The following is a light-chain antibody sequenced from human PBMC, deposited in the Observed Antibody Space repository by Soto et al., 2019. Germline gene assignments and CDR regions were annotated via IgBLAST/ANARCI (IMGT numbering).Light chain of an antibody. CDR3: QKYSSVPV. Sequence: DIQMTQSPTSLSASVGDRVTITCRASQGIRNFVACYQQKPGKAPKLLIYAASTLQSGVPSRFSGSGSGTAFTITITSLQPEDVATYACQKYSSVPVFGPGTKVEIK. V-gene: IGKV1-27*01. J-gene: IGKJ3*01. CDR2: AAS. CDR1: QGIRNF.